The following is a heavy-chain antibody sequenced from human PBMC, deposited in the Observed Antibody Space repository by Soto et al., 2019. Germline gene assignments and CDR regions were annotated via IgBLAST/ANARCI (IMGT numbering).Heavy chain of an antibody. J-gene: IGHJ4*02. Sequence: TSVKVSCKASGYTFSSYGIHWVRQAPGQRFEWMGWINPGNGNTKYSQKFQGRVTISRDTSASTAYMELSSLRSEDTALYYCARVHVDVPTEFDYWGQGTLVTVSS. CDR2: INPGNGNT. CDR3: ARVHVDVPTEFDY. V-gene: IGHV1-3*01. CDR1: GYTFSSYG. D-gene: IGHD3-10*02.